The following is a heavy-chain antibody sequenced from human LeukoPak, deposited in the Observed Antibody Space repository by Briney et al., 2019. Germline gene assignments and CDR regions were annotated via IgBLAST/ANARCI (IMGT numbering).Heavy chain of an antibody. CDR2: IYPSDSDT. CDR3: ARRLYDSGWYLDY. Sequence: GESLKISCKGSGYSFTSYWIAWVRQMPGKGLEWMGIIYPSDSDTRYSPSFQGQVTISADKSISTAYLQWSSLKASDTAMYYCARRLYDSGWYLDYWGQGTLVTVSS. CDR1: GYSFTSYW. D-gene: IGHD6-19*01. J-gene: IGHJ4*02. V-gene: IGHV5-51*01.